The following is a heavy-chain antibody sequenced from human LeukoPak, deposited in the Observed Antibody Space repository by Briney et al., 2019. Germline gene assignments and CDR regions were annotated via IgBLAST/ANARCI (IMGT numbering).Heavy chain of an antibody. D-gene: IGHD4-11*01. V-gene: IGHV3-21*01. CDR2: ISSSSNNI. J-gene: IGHJ4*02. CDR3: ARGNYGGY. CDR1: GFTFSSYG. Sequence: PGGSLRLSCAASGFTFSSYGMHWVRQAPGKGLEWVSSISSSSNNIYYADSVKGRFTISRDNAKNSLYLQMNSLRAEDTAVYYCARGNYGGYWGQGTLVTVSS.